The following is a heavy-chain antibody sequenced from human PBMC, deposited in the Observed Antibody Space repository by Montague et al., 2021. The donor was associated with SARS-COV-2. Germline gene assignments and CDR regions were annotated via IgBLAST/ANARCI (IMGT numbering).Heavy chain of an antibody. CDR2: IRYSGRT. D-gene: IGHD2-2*02. CDR3: ARGVYCSSSGCYTPYYMDV. Sequence: SETLSLTCTVSGGSISSYYWSWIRQPPGKGLEWIAYIRYSGRTNFNPYLRSRVTMSVDTSKSQFPLKLSSVTAADTAAYYCARGVYCSSSGCYTPYYMDVWGQGTTVAVSS. V-gene: IGHV4-59*01. CDR1: GGSISSYY. J-gene: IGHJ6*03.